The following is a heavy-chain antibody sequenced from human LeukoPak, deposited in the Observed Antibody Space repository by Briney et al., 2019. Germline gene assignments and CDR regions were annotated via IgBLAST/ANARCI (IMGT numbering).Heavy chain of an antibody. CDR2: IWYDGSNK. CDR3: ARDLSYYDSSGCFDY. Sequence: GRSLRLSCVASGFIFSSYGMHWVRQAPGKGLEWVAVIWYDGSNKYYADSVKGRFTISRDNSKNTLYLQMNSLRAEDTAVYYCARDLSYYDSSGCFDYWGQGTLVTVSS. D-gene: IGHD3-22*01. V-gene: IGHV3-33*01. J-gene: IGHJ4*02. CDR1: GFIFSSYG.